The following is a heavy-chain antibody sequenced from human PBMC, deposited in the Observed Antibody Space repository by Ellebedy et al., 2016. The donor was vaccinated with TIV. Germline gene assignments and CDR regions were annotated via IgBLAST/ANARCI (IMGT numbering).Heavy chain of an antibody. CDR1: GFTFSGNA. Sequence: PGGSLRLSCAASGFTFSGNAMSRVRQAPGKGLGWVSGINSGGTRTYYTDSVKGRFTISTDNSKNTLYLQMNSLRTEDTAVYYCAKDKVFGDSRWEIDVWGQGTTVTVSS. J-gene: IGHJ6*02. CDR2: INSGGTRT. CDR3: AKDKVFGDSRWEIDV. D-gene: IGHD4-17*01. V-gene: IGHV3-23*01.